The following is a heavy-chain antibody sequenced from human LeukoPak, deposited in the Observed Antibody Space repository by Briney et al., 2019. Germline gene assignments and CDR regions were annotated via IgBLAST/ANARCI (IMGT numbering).Heavy chain of an antibody. CDR1: GFTFSKYW. J-gene: IGHJ1*01. CDR3: ATKQCLPPPPAS. Sequence: GGSLRLSCAASGFTFSKYWMLWVRQAPGKGLESVSRINTDGTVTTYADSVKGRFTVSRDNADNTMFLPMNSVRDEDTAVYYCATKQCLPPPPASGGQGTPVTVSP. D-gene: IGHD6-19*01. CDR2: INTDGTVT. V-gene: IGHV3-74*01.